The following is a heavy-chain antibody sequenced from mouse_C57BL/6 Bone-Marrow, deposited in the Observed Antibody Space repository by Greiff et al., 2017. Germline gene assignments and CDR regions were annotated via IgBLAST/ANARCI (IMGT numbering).Heavy chain of an antibody. CDR1: GYAFSSSW. V-gene: IGHV1-82*01. Sequence: QVQLQQSGPELVKPGASVKISCKASGYAFSSSWMNWVKQRPGKGLEWIGRIYPGDGDTNYNGKFKGKATLTADKSSSTAYMQLSSLTSEDSAVYYCAREGSSSYYFDYWGQGTTLTVSS. D-gene: IGHD1-1*01. J-gene: IGHJ2*01. CDR3: AREGSSSYYFDY. CDR2: IYPGDGDT.